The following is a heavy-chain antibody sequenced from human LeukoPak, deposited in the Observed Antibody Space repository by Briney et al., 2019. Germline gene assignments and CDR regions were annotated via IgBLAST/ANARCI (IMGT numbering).Heavy chain of an antibody. CDR2: IYYSGNI. CDR1: GDSITGSGHY. D-gene: IGHD3-22*01. V-gene: IGHV4-39*01. CDR3: ARHSIGQYSYGFDY. J-gene: IGHJ4*02. Sequence: SETLSLTCTISGDSITGSGHYWGWIRQPPGQELEWIGTIYYSGNIYYNPSLKSRVTISVDTSKNQLSLKLSSVTAADSALYFCARHSIGQYSYGFDYWGQGTLVSVSS.